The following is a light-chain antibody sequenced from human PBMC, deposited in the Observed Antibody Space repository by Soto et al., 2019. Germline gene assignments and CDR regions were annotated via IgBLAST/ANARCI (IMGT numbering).Light chain of an antibody. CDR2: EDN. Sequence: QSVLTQPASVSGSPGQSITISCTGTINDIGSYNLVSWYRLHPGKAPKLMISEDNKRPSGVSNRFSGSKSGYTASLTISGIQAEDEADYYCCSYAGSSTYVFGTGTKLTVL. J-gene: IGLJ1*01. CDR1: INDIGSYNL. V-gene: IGLV2-23*01. CDR3: CSYAGSSTYV.